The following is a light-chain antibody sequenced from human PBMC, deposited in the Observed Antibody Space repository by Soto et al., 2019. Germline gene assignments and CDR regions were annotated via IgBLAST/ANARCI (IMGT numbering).Light chain of an antibody. V-gene: IGKV4-1*01. J-gene: IGKJ1*01. CDR1: QSILYSSNNKNY. CDR3: PQSYSTLWT. Sequence: DIVMTQSPDSLAVSLGERATINCKSSQSILYSSNNKNYLACYQQKPGQPPKLVLYWASTRESGVPDRFIGSGSATDLTLTISSLQAEDVAVYYCPQSYSTLWTFGQGTKVEIK. CDR2: WAS.